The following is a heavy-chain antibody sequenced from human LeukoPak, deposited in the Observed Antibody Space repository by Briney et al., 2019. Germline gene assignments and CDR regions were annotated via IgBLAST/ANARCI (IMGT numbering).Heavy chain of an antibody. V-gene: IGHV4-39*01. CDR2: IYYRGST. CDR1: GGSNSSSSYY. J-gene: IGHJ4*02. D-gene: IGHD3-22*01. CDR3: ARGGTYHYDSSAPGAFDY. Sequence: SETLSLTCTVSGGSNSSSSYYWGWIRQPPGKGLEWIGSIYYRGSTYYNPSLKSRVTISVDTSKNQFSLKLSSVTAADTAVYYCARGGTYHYDSSAPGAFDYWGQGTLVTVSS.